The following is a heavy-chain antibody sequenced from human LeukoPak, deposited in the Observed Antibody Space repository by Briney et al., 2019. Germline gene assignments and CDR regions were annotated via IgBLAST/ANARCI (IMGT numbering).Heavy chain of an antibody. Sequence: PSETLSLTCTVSGGSVSSGSYYWSWSRQPPGKGLEWIGYIYYSGSTNYNPSLKSRVTISVDTSKNQFSLKLSSVTAADTAVYYCPRDQGYGYSSGWSDFDYWGQGTLVTVSS. CDR1: GGSVSSGSYY. D-gene: IGHD6-19*01. CDR2: IYYSGST. J-gene: IGHJ4*02. CDR3: PRDQGYGYSSGWSDFDY. V-gene: IGHV4-61*01.